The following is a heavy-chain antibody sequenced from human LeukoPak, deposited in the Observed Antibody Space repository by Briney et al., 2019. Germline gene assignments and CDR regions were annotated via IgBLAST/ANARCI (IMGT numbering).Heavy chain of an antibody. CDR3: ARDLAGATTPFDY. J-gene: IGHJ4*02. V-gene: IGHV3-21*01. CDR1: GFSSSTYA. Sequence: PGGSLRLSCAASGFSSSTYAMAWVRQAPGKGLQWVSSISSSSSYIYYADSVKGRFTISRDNAKNSLYLQMNSLRAADTAVYYCARDLAGATTPFDYWGQGTLVTVSS. D-gene: IGHD1-26*01. CDR2: ISSSSSYI.